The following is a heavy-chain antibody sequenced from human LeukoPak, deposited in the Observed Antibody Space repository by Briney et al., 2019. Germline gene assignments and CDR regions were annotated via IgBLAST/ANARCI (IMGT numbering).Heavy chain of an antibody. CDR2: INPSGGST. V-gene: IGHV1-46*01. D-gene: IGHD2-21*02. CDR3: AIGVVVTALDVYYYGMDV. CDR1: GYTFTSYY. Sequence: GASVKVSCKASGYTFTSYYMHWVRQAPGQGLEWMEIINPSGGSTSYAQKFQGRVTMTRDTSTSTVYMELSSLRSEDTAVYYCAIGVVVTALDVYYYGMDVWGQGTTVTVSS. J-gene: IGHJ6*02.